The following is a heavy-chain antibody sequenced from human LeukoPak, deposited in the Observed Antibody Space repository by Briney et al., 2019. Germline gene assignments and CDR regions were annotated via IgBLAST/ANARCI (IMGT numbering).Heavy chain of an antibody. J-gene: IGHJ3*02. D-gene: IGHD6-6*01. CDR2: IWYDGSNK. CDR1: GFTFSSYG. Sequence: GRSLRLSCAASGFTFSSYGMHWVRQAPGKGLEWVAVIWYDGSNKYYADSVKGRFTISRDNSKNTLYLQMNSLRAEDTAVYYCARDRPIGRDAFDIWGQGTMVTVSS. CDR3: ARDRPIGRDAFDI. V-gene: IGHV3-33*08.